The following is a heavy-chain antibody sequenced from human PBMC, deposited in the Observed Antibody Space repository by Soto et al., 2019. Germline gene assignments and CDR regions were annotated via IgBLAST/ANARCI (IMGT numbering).Heavy chain of an antibody. Sequence: QVQLVQSGAEVKKPGASVKVSCKASGYTFTSHGISCVRQAPGQGLEWMGWISPYNGDTNHAQKVQGRVTMTTDTSTSTAYIELRSLRSDDTAVYYCVRDRLKWTYGHNYYYKYGMDVWGQGTTVTVSS. D-gene: IGHD4-17*01. CDR2: ISPYNGDT. CDR3: VRDRLKWTYGHNYYYKYGMDV. V-gene: IGHV1-18*04. J-gene: IGHJ6*02. CDR1: GYTFTSHG.